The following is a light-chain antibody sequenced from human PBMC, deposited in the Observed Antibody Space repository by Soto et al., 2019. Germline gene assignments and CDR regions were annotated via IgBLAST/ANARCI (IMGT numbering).Light chain of an antibody. Sequence: EVVLMQSPDTLSLSPGERATLSCRASESISSHYIAWYQHKPGQAPRLLIFGASTRATGIPARFSGSWSGTDFTRTISRLEPEDFAMYYCQNFGDSPFTFGPGTKVDIK. CDR2: GAS. CDR3: QNFGDSPFT. J-gene: IGKJ3*01. V-gene: IGKV3-20*01. CDR1: ESISSHY.